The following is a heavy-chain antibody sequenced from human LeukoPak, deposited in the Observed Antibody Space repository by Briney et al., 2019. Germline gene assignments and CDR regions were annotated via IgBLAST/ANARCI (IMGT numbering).Heavy chain of an antibody. CDR2: ISSSSSYI. CDR3: ARSSSGQGGRFFDY. D-gene: IGHD6-19*01. Sequence: GSLRLSCAASGFTFSSYSMNWVRQAPGKGLEWVSSISSSSSYIYYADSVKGRFTIFRDNAKNSLYLQMNSLRAEDTAVYYCARSSSGQGGRFFDYWGQGTLVTVSS. CDR1: GFTFSSYS. V-gene: IGHV3-21*01. J-gene: IGHJ4*02.